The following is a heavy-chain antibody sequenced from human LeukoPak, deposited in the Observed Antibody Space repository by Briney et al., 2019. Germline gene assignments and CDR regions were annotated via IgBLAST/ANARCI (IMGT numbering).Heavy chain of an antibody. V-gene: IGHV3-74*01. Sequence: PGGSLRLSCAASGFTFSSYWMHWVRQAPGKGLVWVSRINSDGSSTSYADSVKGRFTISRDNAKNTLYLQMNSLRAEDTAVYYCARARFLEWLPNFDYWGQGTLVTVSS. D-gene: IGHD3-3*01. CDR2: INSDGSST. CDR1: GFTFSSYW. J-gene: IGHJ4*02. CDR3: ARARFLEWLPNFDY.